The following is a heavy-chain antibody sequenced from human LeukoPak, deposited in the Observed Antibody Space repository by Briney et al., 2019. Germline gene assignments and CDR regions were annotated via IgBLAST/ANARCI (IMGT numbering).Heavy chain of an antibody. Sequence: GSLRLSCAASGFTFSDSWMSCIRQSPGKGLEWIGSISYSGSTYYNPSLKSRVTVSVDTSKNQFSLKVTSVTAADTAVYYCARWVGNRNWFDPWGQGTLVTVSS. D-gene: IGHD1-26*01. J-gene: IGHJ5*02. CDR2: ISYSGST. CDR1: GFTFSDSW. CDR3: ARWVGNRNWFDP. V-gene: IGHV4-38-2*01.